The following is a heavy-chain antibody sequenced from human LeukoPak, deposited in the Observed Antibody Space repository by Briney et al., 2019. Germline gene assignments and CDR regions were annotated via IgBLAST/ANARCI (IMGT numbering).Heavy chain of an antibody. CDR2: IGGGGGST. V-gene: IGHV3-23*01. J-gene: IGHJ4*02. CDR1: GFTFSNYA. Sequence: GGSLRLFCAASGFTFSNYAMSWVRQAPGKGLEWVSAIGGGGGSTYYAGSVRGRFTISRDNSKNMLYLQMNSLRAEDTAVYYCAKLLWTLRYFDYWGQGTLVTVSS. CDR3: AKLLWTLRYFDY. D-gene: IGHD3-9*01.